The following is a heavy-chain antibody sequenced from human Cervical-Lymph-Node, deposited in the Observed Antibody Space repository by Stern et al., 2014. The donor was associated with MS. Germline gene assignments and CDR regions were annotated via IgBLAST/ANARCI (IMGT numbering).Heavy chain of an antibody. CDR1: RLTFSHYG. D-gene: IGHD3-10*01. CDR2: ISNDGNDK. V-gene: IGHV3-30*03. Sequence: QVQLVQSGGGVVQPGRSLTLSCAASRLTFSHYGMHWVRQAPGKGLEWVASISNDGNDKYYAVSMRGRSTISRDDSKRTLYLQMNSLRAEDTAVYYCARDQGEAHSIPSFWGQGTLVTVSS. J-gene: IGHJ4*02. CDR3: ARDQGEAHSIPSF.